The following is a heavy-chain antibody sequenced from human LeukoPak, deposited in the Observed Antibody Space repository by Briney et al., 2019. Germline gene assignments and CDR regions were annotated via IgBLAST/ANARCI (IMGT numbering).Heavy chain of an antibody. CDR3: AKDSSDAFDI. CDR1: GFTFSSYA. CDR2: ISWNSGSI. J-gene: IGHJ3*02. Sequence: GKSLRLSCTASGFTFSSYAMSWVRQAPGKGLEWVSGISWNSGSIGYADSVKGRFTISRDNAKNSLYLQMNSLRAEDMALYYCAKDSSDAFDIWGQGTMVTVSS. V-gene: IGHV3-9*03.